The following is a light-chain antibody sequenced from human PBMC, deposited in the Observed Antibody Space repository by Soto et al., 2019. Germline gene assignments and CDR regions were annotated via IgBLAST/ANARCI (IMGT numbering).Light chain of an antibody. Sequence: QSVLTQPPSASGTPGQRVTISCSGSSSSIGSTVNWYQQLPGTAPKLLLYSNNQRSAGVPDRFSGSKSGPSASLAISGLQSEDEADYFCAAWDDSLNARYVFGTGTKVTAL. CDR2: SNN. J-gene: IGLJ1*01. CDR3: AAWDDSLNARYV. V-gene: IGLV1-44*01. CDR1: SSSIGST.